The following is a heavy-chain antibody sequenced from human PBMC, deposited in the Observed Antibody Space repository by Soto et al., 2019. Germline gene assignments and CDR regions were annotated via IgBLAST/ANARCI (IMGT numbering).Heavy chain of an antibody. D-gene: IGHD5-12*01. V-gene: IGHV3-30-3*01. CDR1: RFTFKNYA. J-gene: IGHJ6*02. Sequence: LGLSCAASRFTFKNYALHWVSQAPGKGLEWVAVISFDGDKRYYSDSVKGRFTISRDNLKATLYLQMNNLRDEDAALYFCAREDDYNYRYFNYGLDVWGQGTTVTVSS. CDR3: AREDDYNYRYFNYGLDV. CDR2: ISFDGDKR.